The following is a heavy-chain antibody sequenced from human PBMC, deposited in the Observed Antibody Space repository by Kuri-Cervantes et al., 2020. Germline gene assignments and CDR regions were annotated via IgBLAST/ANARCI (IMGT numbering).Heavy chain of an antibody. CDR3: AKTGRTADAFDI. J-gene: IGHJ3*02. CDR2: ISGSGGST. V-gene: IGHV3-23*01. Sequence: GESLKISCAASGFTFSSYAMSWVRQAPGKGLEWVSAISGSGGSTYYADSVKGRFTISRDNSKSTLYPQMNSLRAEDTAVYYCAKTGRTADAFDIWGQGTMVTVSS. CDR1: GFTFSSYA. D-gene: IGHD1-14*01.